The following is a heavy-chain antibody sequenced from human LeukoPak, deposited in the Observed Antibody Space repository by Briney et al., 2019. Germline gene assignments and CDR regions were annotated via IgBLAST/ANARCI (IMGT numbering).Heavy chain of an antibody. J-gene: IGHJ6*02. CDR2: IYYSGST. V-gene: IGHV4-59*01. Sequence: PSETLSLSCTVSGGSISSYYWSWIRQPPGKGLEWIGHIYYSGSTNYNPSLRSRVTISVDTSKNQFSLDLRSVTAADTAVYYCARGPHYHDSSGYSPSYSYAMDVWGQGTTVTVSS. CDR3: ARGPHYHDSSGYSPSYSYAMDV. D-gene: IGHD3-22*01. CDR1: GGSISSYY.